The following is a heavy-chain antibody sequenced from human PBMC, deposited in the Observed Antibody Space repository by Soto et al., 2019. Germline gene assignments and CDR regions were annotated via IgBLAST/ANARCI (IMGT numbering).Heavy chain of an antibody. Sequence: QVQLQESGPGLVKPSGTLSLTCAVSGGSISSTNWWNWVRQPPGKGLEWIGEIDHSGSTNYNPSLKCRDTTSVGKLKNQFSLTLSSVTACHQAVYFCWRVSDNGQKDYWGQGTLVTVSS. V-gene: IGHV4-4*02. CDR1: GGSISSTNW. CDR2: IDHSGST. CDR3: WRVSDNGQKDY. D-gene: IGHD2-8*01. J-gene: IGHJ4*02.